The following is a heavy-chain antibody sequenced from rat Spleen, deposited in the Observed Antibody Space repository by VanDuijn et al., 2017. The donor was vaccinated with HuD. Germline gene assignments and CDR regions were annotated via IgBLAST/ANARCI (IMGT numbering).Heavy chain of an antibody. CDR3: DASYDGTYFYFNY. D-gene: IGHD1-12*02. J-gene: IGHJ2*01. CDR2: IDNGGST. CDR1: GYSITSSYR. Sequence: EVQLQESGPGLVKPSQSLSLTCSVTGYSITSSYRWNWIRKFPGNKLEWMGYIDNGGSTNYNPSLRSRISITRDTSKNQFFLRVNSVTSEDTATYYCDASYDGTYFYFNYWGQGVMVTV. V-gene: IGHV3-3*01.